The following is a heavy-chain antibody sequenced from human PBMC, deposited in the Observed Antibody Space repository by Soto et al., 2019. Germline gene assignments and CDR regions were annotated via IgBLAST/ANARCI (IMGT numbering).Heavy chain of an antibody. Sequence: QVQLVQSGAEVKKPGSSVKVSCKASGGTFSSYAISWVRQAPGQGLEWMGGIIPIFGTANYAQKFQGRVTITADDSTSTAYMELCSLGSEDTAVYCCAALPGRRDTAMVTAWGQGTLVTVSS. J-gene: IGHJ4*02. CDR1: GGTFSSYA. D-gene: IGHD5-18*01. CDR3: AALPGRRDTAMVTA. V-gene: IGHV1-69*01. CDR2: IIPIFGTA.